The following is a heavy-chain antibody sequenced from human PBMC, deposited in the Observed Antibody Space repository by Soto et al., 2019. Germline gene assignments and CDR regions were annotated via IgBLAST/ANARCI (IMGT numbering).Heavy chain of an antibody. CDR1: GDSIRSGGHY. CDR2: MYYSGNT. Sequence: SETLSLTCSVSGDSIRSGGHYWGWIRHPPGKGLEWIGTMYYSGNTYQNPSLKSRLTISVDTSKNHFSLRLSSVTAADTAVYYCARQGRPRLDQNWFDSWGQGTLVTVSS. V-gene: IGHV4-39*01. J-gene: IGHJ5*01. CDR3: ARQGRPRLDQNWFDS.